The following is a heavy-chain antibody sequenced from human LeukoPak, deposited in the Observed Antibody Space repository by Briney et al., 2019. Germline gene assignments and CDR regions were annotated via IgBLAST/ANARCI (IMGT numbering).Heavy chain of an antibody. D-gene: IGHD5-18*01. J-gene: IGHJ4*02. V-gene: IGHV4-59*01. CDR3: ARDTAIGEGEFFFDY. CDR2: IYYSGST. Sequence: SETLSLTCTVSGVSISGYYWSWIRQPPGKGLEWIGYIYYSGSTNYDPSLKGRVTISVDTSKNQFSLKLTSVTAADTAVYLCARDTAIGEGEFFFDYWGQGTLVTVSS. CDR1: GVSISGYY.